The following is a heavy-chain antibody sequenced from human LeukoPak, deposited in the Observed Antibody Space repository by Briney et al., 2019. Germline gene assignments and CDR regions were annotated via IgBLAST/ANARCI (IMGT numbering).Heavy chain of an antibody. J-gene: IGHJ4*02. CDR1: GFTFSSYT. Sequence: GGSLRLSCAASGFTFSSYTIHWVHQAPGKGLEWVTLISHDGRNKNYADSVKGRFTISRDNSKKTLYLEVNSLRPEDTAVYYCARGSHQDYFGSMTYLFDYWGQGILVTVSS. V-gene: IGHV3-30*04. CDR2: ISHDGRNK. D-gene: IGHD3-10*01. CDR3: ARGSHQDYFGSMTYLFDY.